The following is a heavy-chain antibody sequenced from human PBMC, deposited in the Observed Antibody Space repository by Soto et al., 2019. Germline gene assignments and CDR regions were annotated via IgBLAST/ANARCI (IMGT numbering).Heavy chain of an antibody. CDR1: GYTFTSYA. CDR3: ARDRGSGWYPAPFY. Sequence: ASVKVSCKASGYTFTSYAMHWALQAHGQRHEWMGWINTGNGNTKYSQEFQRRVTITRDTSASTAYMDLSSLRSEDTAVYYCARDRGSGWYPAPFYWGKGTLVTVSS. CDR2: INTGNGNT. D-gene: IGHD6-19*01. V-gene: IGHV1-3*04. J-gene: IGHJ4*02.